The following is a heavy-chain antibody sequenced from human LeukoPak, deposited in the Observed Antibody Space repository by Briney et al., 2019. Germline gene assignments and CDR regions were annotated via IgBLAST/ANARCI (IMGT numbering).Heavy chain of an antibody. CDR3: AKEGFYCSGGSCYPDY. CDR1: GFTFSSYA. D-gene: IGHD2-15*01. CDR2: ISGSGGST. V-gene: IGHV3-23*01. Sequence: GGSLRLSCAASGFTFSSYAMSWVRQAPGKGLEWVSAISGSGGSTYYADSVKGRFTISRDNSKNTLYLQMNGLRAEDTAVYYCAKEGFYCSGGSCYPDYWGQGTLVTVSS. J-gene: IGHJ4*02.